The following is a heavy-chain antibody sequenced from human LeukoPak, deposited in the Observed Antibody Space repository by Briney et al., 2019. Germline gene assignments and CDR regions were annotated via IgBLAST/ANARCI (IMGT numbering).Heavy chain of an antibody. CDR3: AKDRYSSSFGRADY. Sequence: GGSLRLSCAASGFTLSSYAMSWVRQAPGKGLEWVSAISGSGGSTSYADSVKGRFTISRDNSKNTLYLQMNSLRAEDTAVYYCAKDRYSSSFGRADYWGQGTLVTVSS. V-gene: IGHV3-23*01. CDR2: ISGSGGST. D-gene: IGHD6-6*01. CDR1: GFTLSSYA. J-gene: IGHJ4*02.